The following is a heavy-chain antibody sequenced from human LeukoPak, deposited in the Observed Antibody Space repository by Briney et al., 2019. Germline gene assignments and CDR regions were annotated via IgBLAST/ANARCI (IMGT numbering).Heavy chain of an antibody. CDR2: ISGSGGST. CDR3: AKGGSSGWYRSAFDI. J-gene: IGHJ3*02. CDR1: GFIFSSYA. D-gene: IGHD6-19*01. Sequence: GGSLRLSCAASGFIFSSYAMSWVRQAPGKGLEWVSDISGSGGSTYYADSVKGRFTISRDNSKNTLYLQMNSLRAEDTAVYYCAKGGSSGWYRSAFDIWGQGTMVTVSS. V-gene: IGHV3-23*01.